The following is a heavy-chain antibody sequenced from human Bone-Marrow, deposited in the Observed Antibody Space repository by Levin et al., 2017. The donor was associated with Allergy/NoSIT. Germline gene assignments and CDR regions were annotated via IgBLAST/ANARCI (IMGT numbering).Heavy chain of an antibody. V-gene: IGHV4-59*01. CDR1: GGSISSYY. D-gene: IGHD2-15*01. CDR2: IYYSGST. CDR3: ATSNLGYCRSVRHTAKWAFDI. Sequence: SETLSLTCTVSGGSISSYYWSWIRQPPGKGLEWIGYIYYSGSTNYNPSLKSRVTISVDTSKNQFSLKLSSVTAADTAVYYCATSNLGYCRSVRHTAKWAFDIWGQGTMVTVSS. J-gene: IGHJ3*02.